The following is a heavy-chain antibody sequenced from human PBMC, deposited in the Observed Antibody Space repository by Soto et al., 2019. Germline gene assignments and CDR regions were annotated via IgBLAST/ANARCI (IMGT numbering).Heavy chain of an antibody. V-gene: IGHV3-53*01. CDR1: GFTVHGNY. CDR3: PSARTYNYAFDF. J-gene: IGHJ4*02. D-gene: IGHD5-18*01. CDR2: VFSGGST. Sequence: PWESLRLSCAPSGFTVHGNYMTWVRQASGKGLEWVSVVFSGGSTFYADSVKGRFTISRDTSKNTLSLQMNSLRAADTAVYFCPSARTYNYAFDFWGKGTLVTDSS.